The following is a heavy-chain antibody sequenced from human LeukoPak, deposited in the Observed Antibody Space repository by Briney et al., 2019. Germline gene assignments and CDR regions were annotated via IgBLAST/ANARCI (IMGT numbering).Heavy chain of an antibody. D-gene: IGHD6-19*01. J-gene: IGHJ6*03. Sequence: GGSLRLSCAASGFTFSSYGMHWVRQAPGKGLEWVAFIRYDGSNKYYADSMKGRSTISRDNAKNSLYLQMNSLRAEDTAVYYCAREGASSGWSYYYMDVWGKGTTVTISS. CDR3: AREGASSGWSYYYMDV. CDR1: GFTFSSYG. CDR2: IRYDGSNK. V-gene: IGHV3-30*02.